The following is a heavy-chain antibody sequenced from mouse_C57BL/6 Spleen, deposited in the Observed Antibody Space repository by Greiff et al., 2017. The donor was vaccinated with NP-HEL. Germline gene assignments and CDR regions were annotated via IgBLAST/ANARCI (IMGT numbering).Heavy chain of an antibody. CDR1: GYTFTSYW. Sequence: VQLQQPGAELVMPGASVKLSCKASGYTFTSYWMHWVKQRPGQGLEWIGEIDPSDSYTNYNQKFKGKSTLTVDKSSSTAYMQLSSLTSEDSAVYYCARQNYGNPPWFAYWGQGTLVTVSA. J-gene: IGHJ3*01. D-gene: IGHD2-1*01. CDR3: ARQNYGNPPWFAY. CDR2: IDPSDSYT. V-gene: IGHV1-69*01.